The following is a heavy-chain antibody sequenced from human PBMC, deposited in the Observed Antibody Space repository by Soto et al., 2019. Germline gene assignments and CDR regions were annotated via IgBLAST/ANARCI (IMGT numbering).Heavy chain of an antibody. D-gene: IGHD2-8*01. J-gene: IGHJ4*02. Sequence: SLRLSCVGSDFSLSGFYMSWVRQAPGKGLEWLSFISMSGSYKTYAASVEGRFTISRDNVKNILYLQMDSLRVEDTAVYYCASRGHCSNAQCHPFDYWGQGTQVTVSS. CDR2: ISMSGSYK. V-gene: IGHV3-11*06. CDR3: ASRGHCSNAQCHPFDY. CDR1: DFSLSGFY.